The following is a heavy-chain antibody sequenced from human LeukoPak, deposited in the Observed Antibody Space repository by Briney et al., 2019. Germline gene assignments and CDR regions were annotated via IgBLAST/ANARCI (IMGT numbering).Heavy chain of an antibody. V-gene: IGHV1-2*02. J-gene: IGHJ4*02. CDR3: ATTNYYDSSGYYVPYYFDY. CDR1: GYTFTGYY. CDR2: INPNSGGT. Sequence: ASVKVSCKASGYTFTGYYMHWVRQAPGQGLEWMGWINPNSGGTNYAQKFQGRVTMTRDTSISTAYMELSRLRSDDTAVYYCATTNYYDSSGYYVPYYFDYWGQGTLATVSS. D-gene: IGHD3-22*01.